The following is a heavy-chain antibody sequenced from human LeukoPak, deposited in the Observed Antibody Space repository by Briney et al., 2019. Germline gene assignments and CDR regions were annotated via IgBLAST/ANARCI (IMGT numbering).Heavy chain of an antibody. J-gene: IGHJ4*02. Sequence: SETLSLTCTVSGGSISGSSYYWDWIRQPPGKGLEWIGSIYRDGSTYYNPSLKSRVTISVDTSKNQFSLKLSSVTAADTAVYYCTRRAYCSGGTCYSDYWGQGTLVTVSS. CDR3: TRRAYCSGGTCYSDY. CDR1: GGSISGSSYY. D-gene: IGHD2-15*01. V-gene: IGHV4-39*01. CDR2: IYRDGST.